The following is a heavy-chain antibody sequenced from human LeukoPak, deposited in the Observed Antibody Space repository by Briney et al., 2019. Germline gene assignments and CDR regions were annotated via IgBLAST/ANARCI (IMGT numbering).Heavy chain of an antibody. Sequence: GGSLRLSCAASGFTFSSYWMHWVRQAPGKGLVWVSRINSDGITTYADSVKGRFIIFRDNAKNTLYLQMNSLRAEDTAVYYCGRVVSEGAYDIWGQGTMVTVSS. CDR2: INSDGIT. V-gene: IGHV3-74*03. D-gene: IGHD2/OR15-2a*01. CDR1: GFTFSSYW. CDR3: GRVVSEGAYDI. J-gene: IGHJ3*02.